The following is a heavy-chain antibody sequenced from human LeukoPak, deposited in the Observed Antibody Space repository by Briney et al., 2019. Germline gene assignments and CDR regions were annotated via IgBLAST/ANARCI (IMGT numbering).Heavy chain of an antibody. CDR2: INPNSGGT. Sequence: GASVKVSCKASGYTFTGYYMHWVRQAPGQGLEWMGWINPNSGGTEFAQNFQGRVTMNRDTSISTAYMELRRLRSDDTAVYYCARERLSRNDAFDIWGQGTMVTVSS. CDR1: GYTFTGYY. D-gene: IGHD1-14*01. CDR3: ARERLSRNDAFDI. J-gene: IGHJ3*02. V-gene: IGHV1-2*02.